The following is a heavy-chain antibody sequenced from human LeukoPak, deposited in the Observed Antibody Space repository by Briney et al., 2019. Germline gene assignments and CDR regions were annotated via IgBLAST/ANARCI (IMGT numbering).Heavy chain of an antibody. D-gene: IGHD6-13*01. V-gene: IGHV4-34*01. CDR1: GGSFSGYY. CDR2: INHSGST. J-gene: IGHJ4*02. CDR3: ARVRCGKKGAAAE. Sequence: SETLSLTCAVYGGSFSGYYWSWIRQPPGKGLEWIGEINHSGSTNYNPSLKSRVTISVDTSKNQFSLKLSSVTAADTAVYYCARVRCGKKGAAAEWGQGTLVTVSS.